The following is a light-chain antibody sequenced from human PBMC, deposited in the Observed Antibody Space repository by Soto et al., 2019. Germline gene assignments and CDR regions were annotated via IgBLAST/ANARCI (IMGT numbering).Light chain of an antibody. Sequence: QSVLTQPPSASGSPGQSVTISCTGTSSDVGGYNFVSWYQQHPGRAPKLIISAVTNRPSGVPDRFSGSKSGNTASLTVSGLQADDEADYYCSSYAGSSDIVFGTGTKLTV. CDR2: AVT. CDR3: SSYAGSSDIV. V-gene: IGLV2-8*01. CDR1: SSDVGGYNF. J-gene: IGLJ1*01.